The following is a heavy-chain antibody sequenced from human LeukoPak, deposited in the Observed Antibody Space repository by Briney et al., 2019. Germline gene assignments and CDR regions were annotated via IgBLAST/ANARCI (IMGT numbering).Heavy chain of an antibody. CDR1: GGSFSGYY. D-gene: IGHD6-13*01. J-gene: IGHJ1*01. V-gene: IGHV4-34*01. Sequence: PSETLSLTCAVYGGSFSGYYWSWIRQPPGKGLEWIGEINHSGSTNYNPSLKSRVTISVDTSKNQFSLKLSSVTAADTAVYYCARRIAAAKGRYFQHWGQGTLVTVSS. CDR2: INHSGST. CDR3: ARRIAAAKGRYFQH.